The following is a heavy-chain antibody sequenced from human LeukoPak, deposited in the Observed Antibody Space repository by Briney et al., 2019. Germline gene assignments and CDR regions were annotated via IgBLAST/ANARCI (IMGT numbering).Heavy chain of an antibody. CDR3: ARTVTTSSYYFDY. CDR2: ISGYDGNT. Sequence: ASVKVSCKASGYTFTTYGVSWVRQAPGQGLEWMGWISGYDGNTNYAQKLRGRVTMTTDTSTSTAYMDLRSLRSDDTALYYCARTVTTSSYYFDYWGQGTLVTVSS. CDR1: GYTFTTYG. J-gene: IGHJ4*02. D-gene: IGHD4-17*01. V-gene: IGHV1-18*01.